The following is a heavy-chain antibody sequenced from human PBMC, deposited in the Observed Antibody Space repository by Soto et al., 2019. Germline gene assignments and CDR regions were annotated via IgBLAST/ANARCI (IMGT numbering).Heavy chain of an antibody. D-gene: IGHD6-6*01. J-gene: IGHJ4*02. Sequence: PGGSLRLSCAASGFTVSSNYMSWVRQAPGKGLEWVSVIYSGGSTYYADSVKGRFTISRDNSKNTLYLQMNSLRAEDTAVYYCATLASSSPGSFDYWGQGTLVTVPS. CDR1: GFTVSSNY. CDR2: IYSGGST. V-gene: IGHV3-53*01. CDR3: ATLASSSPGSFDY.